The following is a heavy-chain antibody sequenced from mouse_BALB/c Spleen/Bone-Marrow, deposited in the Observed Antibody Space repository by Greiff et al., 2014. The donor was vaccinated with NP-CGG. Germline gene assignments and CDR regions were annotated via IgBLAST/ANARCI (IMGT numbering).Heavy chain of an antibody. J-gene: IGHJ4*01. CDR1: GFNIKDTF. V-gene: IGHV14-3*02. D-gene: IGHD1-1*02. CDR3: AISGTYKGGAMDY. Sequence: EVHLVESGAELVKPGASVKLSCTASGFNIKDTFIHWVKQRPEQGLEWIGRIDPGNGYTKYAPTFQGKATLRTDTSSNTAYLQISSLTSEDTAFYDCAISGTYKGGAMDYWGQGPSVTVSS. CDR2: IDPGNGYT.